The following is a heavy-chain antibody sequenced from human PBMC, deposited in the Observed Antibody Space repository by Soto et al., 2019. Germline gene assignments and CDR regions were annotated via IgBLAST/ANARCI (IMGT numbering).Heavy chain of an antibody. CDR3: ARDLGGSGWYDYHYYGMDV. V-gene: IGHV3-30-3*01. CDR2: ISYDGNNK. CDR1: GFTYSTYT. J-gene: IGHJ6*02. D-gene: IGHD6-19*01. Sequence: GGSLRLSCAASGFTYSTYTMHWVRQAPGKGLEWVAVISYDGNNKFYADSVKGRFTISRDNSKNTLYLQMNSLRAEDTAVYYCARDLGGSGWYDYHYYGMDVWGQGTTVTVSS.